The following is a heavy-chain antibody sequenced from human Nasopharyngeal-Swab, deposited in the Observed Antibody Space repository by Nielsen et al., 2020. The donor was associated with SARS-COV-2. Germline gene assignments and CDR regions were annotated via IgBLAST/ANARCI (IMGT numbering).Heavy chain of an antibody. V-gene: IGHV3-30-3*01. CDR3: ARELGAFDI. Sequence: GGSLRLSCAASGFTFSSYAMHWVRQAPGKGLEWVAVISYDGSNKYYADSVKGRFTISRDNSKNTLYLQMNSLRAEDTAVYYCARELGAFDIWGQGTMVTASS. J-gene: IGHJ3*02. CDR1: GFTFSSYA. CDR2: ISYDGSNK.